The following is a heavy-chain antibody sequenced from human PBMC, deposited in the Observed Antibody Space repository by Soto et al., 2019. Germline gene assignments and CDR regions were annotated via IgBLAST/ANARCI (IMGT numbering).Heavy chain of an antibody. CDR2: ISVGSGSI. V-gene: IGHV3-48*01. Sequence: EEQLVESGGGLVQPGGSLRVSCAASRFSFRSYAMNWVRQAPGKGLEWVSYISVGSGSIFYADSVKGRFTISRDDAKNSLYLQMNTLRGEDTDVYYCVRDDRWAFDIWGQGTMVTVSS. D-gene: IGHD3-22*01. CDR3: VRDDRWAFDI. CDR1: RFSFRSYA. J-gene: IGHJ3*02.